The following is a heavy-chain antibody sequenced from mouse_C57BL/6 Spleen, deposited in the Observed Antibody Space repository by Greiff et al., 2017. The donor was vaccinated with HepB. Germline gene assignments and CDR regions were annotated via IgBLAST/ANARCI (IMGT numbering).Heavy chain of an antibody. CDR2: ISSGSSTI. V-gene: IGHV5-17*01. Sequence: EVKLQESGGGLVKPGGSLKLSCAASGFTFSDYGMHWVRQAPEKGLEWVAYISSGSSTIYYADTVKGRFTISRDNAKNTLFLQMTSLRSEDTAMYYCARRNAHAMDYWGQGTSVTVSS. CDR1: GFTFSDYG. J-gene: IGHJ4*01. CDR3: ARRNAHAMDY.